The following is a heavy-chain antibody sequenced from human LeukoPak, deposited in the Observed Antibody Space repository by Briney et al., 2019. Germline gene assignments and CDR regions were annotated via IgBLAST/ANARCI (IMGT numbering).Heavy chain of an antibody. J-gene: IGHJ4*02. CDR3: TRGVLERLYFDY. CDR2: IRSKAYGGTT. Sequence: GGSLRLSCTASGFTFGDYAMSWVRQAPWKGLEWVGFIRSKAYGGTTEYAASVKGRFTISRDDSKSIAYLQMNSLKTEDTAVYYCTRGVLERLYFDYWGQGTLVTVSS. D-gene: IGHD1-1*01. V-gene: IGHV3-49*04. CDR1: GFTFGDYA.